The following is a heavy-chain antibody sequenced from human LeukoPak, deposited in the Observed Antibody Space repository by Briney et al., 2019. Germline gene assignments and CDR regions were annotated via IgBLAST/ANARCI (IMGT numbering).Heavy chain of an antibody. CDR1: GFTFTAFA. V-gene: IGHV3-30*04. J-gene: IGHJ3*02. CDR2: ISYDARNK. Sequence: GGSLRLSCAASGFTFTAFAMHWVRQAPGKGLEWVAAISYDARNKYYAVSVRGRFTISRDNSRNTLFLQLNSLKVEDTAVYFCTRGTTDIVADVSGAFDIWGQGSVVTVSS. CDR3: TRGTTDIVADVSGAFDI. D-gene: IGHD5-12*01.